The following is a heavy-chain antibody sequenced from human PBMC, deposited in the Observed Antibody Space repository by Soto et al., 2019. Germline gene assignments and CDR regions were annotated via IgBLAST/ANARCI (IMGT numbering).Heavy chain of an antibody. Sequence: QLQLQESGSGLVKPSQTLSLTCAVSGGSISSGGYSWSWIRQPPGKGLEWIGYIYHSGSTYYNPSLKSRVTISVDRSKNQFSLKLSSVTAADTAVYYCAREGVVVAAQPYGMDVWGQGTTVTVSS. CDR3: AREGVVVAAQPYGMDV. D-gene: IGHD2-15*01. CDR1: GGSISSGGYS. V-gene: IGHV4-30-2*01. J-gene: IGHJ6*02. CDR2: IYHSGST.